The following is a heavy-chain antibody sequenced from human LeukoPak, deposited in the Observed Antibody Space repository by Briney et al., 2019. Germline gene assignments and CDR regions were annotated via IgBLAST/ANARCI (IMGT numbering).Heavy chain of an antibody. V-gene: IGHV4-59*01. CDR1: GGSISSYY. Sequence: PSETLSLTCTVSGGSISSYYWSWIRRPPGKGLEWIGYIYYSGSTNYNPSLKSRVTISVDTSKNQFSLKLSSVTAADTAVYYCARVRTKEYWFDPWGQGTLVTVSS. CDR3: ARVRTKEYWFDP. CDR2: IYYSGST. D-gene: IGHD1-7*01. J-gene: IGHJ5*02.